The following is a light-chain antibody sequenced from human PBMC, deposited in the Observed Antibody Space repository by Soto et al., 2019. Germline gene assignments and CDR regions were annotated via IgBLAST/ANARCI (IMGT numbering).Light chain of an antibody. CDR1: QSVSSY. V-gene: IGKV3-20*01. Sequence: EIVLTQSPGTLSLPPGERATLSCRASQSVSSYLAWYQQKPGQAPRLLIYGASTRATGIPDRFSGSGSGTDFTLTISRLEPEDFAVYYCQQYGSSPGTFGGGTKVEIK. CDR2: GAS. CDR3: QQYGSSPGT. J-gene: IGKJ4*01.